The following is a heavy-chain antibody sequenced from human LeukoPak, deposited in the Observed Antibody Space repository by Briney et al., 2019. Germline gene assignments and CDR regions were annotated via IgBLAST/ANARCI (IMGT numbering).Heavy chain of an antibody. J-gene: IGHJ4*02. CDR2: MSYDGSNK. D-gene: IGHD6-19*01. CDR1: GFTFSSYG. Sequence: GGSLRLSCAASGFTFSSYGMHWVRQAPGKGLEWVAVMSYDGSNKYYADSVKGRFTISRDNSKNTLYLQMNSLRAEDTAVYYCAKQEWLVGGVDYWGQGTLVTVSS. V-gene: IGHV3-30*18. CDR3: AKQEWLVGGVDY.